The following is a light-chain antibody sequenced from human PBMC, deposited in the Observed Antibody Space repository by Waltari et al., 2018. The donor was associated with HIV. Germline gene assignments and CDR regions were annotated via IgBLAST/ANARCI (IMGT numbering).Light chain of an antibody. Sequence: QAGLTQPPSVSADLRQTATLTCTGHNNNVGHQGATWLQQHQGHPPKLLSYRNNNRPSGISERFSASRSGTTASLKVTGLQPEDEADYYCSTWDRSLGAWVFGGGTKLTVL. J-gene: IGLJ3*02. CDR2: RNN. CDR3: STWDRSLGAWV. CDR1: NNNVGHQG. V-gene: IGLV10-54*04.